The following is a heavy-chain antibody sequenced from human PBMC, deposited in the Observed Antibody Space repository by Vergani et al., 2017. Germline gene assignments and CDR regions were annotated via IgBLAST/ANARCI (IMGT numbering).Heavy chain of an antibody. D-gene: IGHD3-22*01. J-gene: IGHJ4*02. CDR1: GGTFSTYG. CDR2: IIPIFGTT. Sequence: QVQLVQSGAEVKKPGSSVKVSCKASGGTFSTYGICWVRQAPGQGLEWMGRIIPIFGTTSYAQKFQGRVTILADESTSTAYMELSSLRSEDTAVYYCAGSSGYYSYYFDFWGQGTLVTVSS. CDR3: AGSSGYYSYYFDF. V-gene: IGHV1-69*18.